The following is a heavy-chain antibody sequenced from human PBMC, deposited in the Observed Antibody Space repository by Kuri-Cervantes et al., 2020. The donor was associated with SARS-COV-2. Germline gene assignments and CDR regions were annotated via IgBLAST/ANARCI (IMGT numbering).Heavy chain of an antibody. CDR3: ARHGLEPNNQYIGFDP. Sequence: ASVKVSCKASGYTFTGYYLHWVRQAPGQGLEWMGVINPTVGDTTYAQKFQGRVTMTRGTSTSTVYVELSSLRSEDTAVYYCARHGLEPNNQYIGFDPWGQGTLVTVPQ. J-gene: IGHJ5*02. CDR1: GYTFTGYY. CDR2: INPTVGDT. V-gene: IGHV1-46*01. D-gene: IGHD1-1*01.